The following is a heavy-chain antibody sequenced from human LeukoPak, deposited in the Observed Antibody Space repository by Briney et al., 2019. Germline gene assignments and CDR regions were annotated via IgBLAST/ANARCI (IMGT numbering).Heavy chain of an antibody. D-gene: IGHD6-13*01. CDR1: GFTFSSYE. CDR3: ASSSWYALDY. J-gene: IGHJ4*02. V-gene: IGHV3-48*03. CDR2: ISSSGSTM. Sequence: GGSLRLSCAASGFTFSSYEMNWVRQAPGKGLEWISYISSSGSTMYYADSVKGRFTISRDNAKNSLYLQMNSLRAEDTAIYYCASSSWYALDYWGQGTLVTISS.